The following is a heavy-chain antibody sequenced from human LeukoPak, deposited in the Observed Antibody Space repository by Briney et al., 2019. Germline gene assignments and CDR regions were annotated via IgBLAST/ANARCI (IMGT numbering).Heavy chain of an antibody. CDR3: ARSEGSSWLRFDY. CDR2: INHSGST. V-gene: IGHV4-34*01. Sequence: SETLSLAWAVYGGSFSGYYWSWIRQPPGKGLEWIGEINHSGSTNYNPSLKSRVTISVDTSKNQFSLKLSSVTAADTAVYYCARSEGSSWLRFDYWGQGTLVTVSS. CDR1: GGSFSGYY. D-gene: IGHD6-13*01. J-gene: IGHJ4*02.